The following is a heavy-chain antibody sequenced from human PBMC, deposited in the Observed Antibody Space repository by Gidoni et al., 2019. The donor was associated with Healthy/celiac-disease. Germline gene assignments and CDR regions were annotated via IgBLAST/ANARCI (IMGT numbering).Heavy chain of an antibody. V-gene: IGHV3-30-3*01. CDR1: GFPCSSYA. D-gene: IGHD7-27*01. CDR2: IAYDGSNK. Sequence: QVQLVGSGGGVVQPGGALSLTFAPPGFPCSSYAMHWVRQAPGKGLEWVAVIAYDGSNKYYADSVKGRFTISRDNSKNTLYLQMNSLRAEDTAVYYCARLGSSNYFDYWGQGTLVTVSS. J-gene: IGHJ4*02. CDR3: ARLGSSNYFDY.